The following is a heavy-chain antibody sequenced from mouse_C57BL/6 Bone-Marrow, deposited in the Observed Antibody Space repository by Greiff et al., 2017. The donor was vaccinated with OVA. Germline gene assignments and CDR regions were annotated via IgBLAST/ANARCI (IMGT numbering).Heavy chain of an antibody. CDR1: GYTFTDYN. J-gene: IGHJ4*01. Sequence: EVKLVESGPELVKPGASVKMSCKASGYTFTDYNMHWVKQSHGKSLEWIGYINPNNGGTSYNQKFKGKATLTVNKSSSTAYMELRSLTSEDSAVYYCASPGNGNEAMDYWGQGTSVTVSS. V-gene: IGHV1-22*01. CDR2: INPNNGGT. CDR3: ASPGNGNEAMDY. D-gene: IGHD2-1*01.